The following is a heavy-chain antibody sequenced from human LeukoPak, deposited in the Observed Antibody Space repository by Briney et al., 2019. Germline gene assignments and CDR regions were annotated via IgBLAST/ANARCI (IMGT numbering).Heavy chain of an antibody. CDR2: ISSSGSTI. CDR1: GFIFSSYE. J-gene: IGHJ4*02. CDR3: ARASSGAKVY. Sequence: PGGSLRLSCAASGFIFSSYEMNWVRQAPGKGLEWVSYISSSGSTIYYADSVKGRFTISRDNAKNSLYLQMNSLRAEDTAVYYCARASSGAKVYWGRGTLVTVSS. D-gene: IGHD4-17*01. V-gene: IGHV3-48*03.